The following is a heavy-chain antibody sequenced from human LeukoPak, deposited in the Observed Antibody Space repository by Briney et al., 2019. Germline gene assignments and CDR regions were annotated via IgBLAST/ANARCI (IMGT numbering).Heavy chain of an antibody. V-gene: IGHV4-59*01. CDR1: GGSISSYY. CDR3: ARDFSSSSTVYYYYYMDV. CDR2: MYYSGST. Sequence: SETLSLTCTVSGGSISSYYWSWIRQPPGKGLEWIGYMYYSGSTNYNPSLKSRVTISVDTSKNQFSLKLSSVTAADTAVYYCARDFSSSSTVYYYYYMDVWGKGTTVTVSS. J-gene: IGHJ6*03. D-gene: IGHD6-6*01.